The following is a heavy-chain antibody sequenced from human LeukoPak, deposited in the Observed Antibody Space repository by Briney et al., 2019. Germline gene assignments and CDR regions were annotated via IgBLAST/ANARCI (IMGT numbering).Heavy chain of an antibody. CDR3: ARVELAPYYYYMDV. D-gene: IGHD1-7*01. CDR2: ISNSGSTI. V-gene: IGHV3-48*03. Sequence: GGSLRLSCAASGFSISSYEMNWVRQAPGKGLEWVSHISNSGSTIWYADSVKGRFTISRDNAKNSLYLQMNSLRAEDTAVYYCARVELAPYYYYMDVWGKGTTVTVSS. CDR1: GFSISSYE. J-gene: IGHJ6*03.